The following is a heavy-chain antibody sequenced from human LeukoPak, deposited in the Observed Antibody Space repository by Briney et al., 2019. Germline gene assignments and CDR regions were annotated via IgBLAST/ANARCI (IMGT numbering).Heavy chain of an antibody. V-gene: IGHV4-34*01. CDR3: ARIGLTYYDILTGENQGQILDDY. Sequence: SETLSLTCAVYGGSFSGYYWSWIRQPPGKGLEWMGKINHSGSTNYNPSLKSRVTISVDTSKNQFSLKLSSVTAADTAVYYCARIGLTYYDILTGENQGQILDDYWGQGTLVTVSS. CDR2: INHSGST. J-gene: IGHJ4*02. D-gene: IGHD3-9*01. CDR1: GGSFSGYY.